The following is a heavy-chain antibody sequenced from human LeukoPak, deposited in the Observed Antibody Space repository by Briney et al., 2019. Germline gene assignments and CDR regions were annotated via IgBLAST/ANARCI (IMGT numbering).Heavy chain of an antibody. J-gene: IGHJ3*02. Sequence: GASVKVSCKASGYTFTSFGVTWVRQAPGRGLEWMGWISAYNGHTNYAQKLQGRVTMTTDTSTSTAYMELRSLRSDDTAVYYCARGGRWELPRPYAFDIWGQGTMVTVSS. CDR1: GYTFTSFG. D-gene: IGHD1-26*01. CDR2: ISAYNGHT. V-gene: IGHV1-18*01. CDR3: ARGGRWELPRPYAFDI.